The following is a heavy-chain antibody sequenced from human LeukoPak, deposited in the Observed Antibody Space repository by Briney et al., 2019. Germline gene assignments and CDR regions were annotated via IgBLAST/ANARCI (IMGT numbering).Heavy chain of an antibody. CDR3: ARARSSTFSYSDY. D-gene: IGHD2-21*01. Sequence: PGRSLRLSCAASGFTFSYYGMHWVRQAPGQGLEWLAVIWSDGSNKYYADSAKGRFTISRDNSKNTLYLEMNSLRAEDTAVYFCARARSSTFSYSDYWGQGTLVTVSS. V-gene: IGHV3-33*01. CDR2: IWSDGSNK. CDR1: GFTFSYYG. J-gene: IGHJ4*02.